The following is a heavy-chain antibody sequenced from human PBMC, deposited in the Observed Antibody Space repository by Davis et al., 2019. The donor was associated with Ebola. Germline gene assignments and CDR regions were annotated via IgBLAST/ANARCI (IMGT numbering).Heavy chain of an antibody. D-gene: IGHD4-17*01. V-gene: IGHV4-39*01. CDR2: IYYSGIT. CDR1: GGSIISSSSY. J-gene: IGHJ4*02. Sequence: MPSETLSLTCTVSGGSIISSSSYWGWIRQPPRKGLEWIGSIYYSGITYYNPSLKSRVTISVDTSKNQFSLKLSSVTAADTAVYYCATSLGKDYGDYYFDYWGQGTLVTVSS. CDR3: ATSLGKDYGDYYFDY.